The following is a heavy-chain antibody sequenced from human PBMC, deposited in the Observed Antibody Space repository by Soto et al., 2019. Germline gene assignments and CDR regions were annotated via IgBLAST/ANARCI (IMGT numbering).Heavy chain of an antibody. J-gene: IGHJ4*02. CDR2: INHSGST. Sequence: QVQLQQWGAGLLKPSETLSLTCAVYGGSFSGYYWSWIRQPPGKGLEWIGEINHSGSTNYNPSLKSRVTISVDTSKNQFSRKLSSVTAADTAVYYCASLPLTGYVDFDYWGQGTLVTVSS. CDR1: GGSFSGYY. D-gene: IGHD3-9*01. CDR3: ASLPLTGYVDFDY. V-gene: IGHV4-34*01.